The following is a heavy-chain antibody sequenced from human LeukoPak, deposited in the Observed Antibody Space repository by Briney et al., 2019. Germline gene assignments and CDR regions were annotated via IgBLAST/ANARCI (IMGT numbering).Heavy chain of an antibody. D-gene: IGHD6-13*01. CDR3: ASPKLYSSSWDYFDY. J-gene: IGHJ4*02. Sequence: PGGSLRLSCAASGFTFSRNGMHWVRQAPGKGLEWVAVIWFDGSNKYYADSVKGRFTISRDNSKNTLYLQMNSLRAEDTAVYYCASPKLYSSSWDYFDYWGQGTLVTVSS. CDR2: IWFDGSNK. V-gene: IGHV3-33*08. CDR1: GFTFSRNG.